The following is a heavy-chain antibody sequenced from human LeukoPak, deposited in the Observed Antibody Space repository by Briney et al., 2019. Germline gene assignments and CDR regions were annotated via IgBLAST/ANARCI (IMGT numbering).Heavy chain of an antibody. J-gene: IGHJ5*02. Sequence: SETLSPTCTVSGGSISSYYWSWIRQPPGKGLEWIGYIYYSGSTNYNPSLKSRVTISVDTSKNQFSLKLSSVTAADTAVYYCARDHDSSGFDPWGQGTLVTVSS. CDR2: IYYSGST. D-gene: IGHD3-22*01. CDR1: GGSISSYY. V-gene: IGHV4-59*01. CDR3: ARDHDSSGFDP.